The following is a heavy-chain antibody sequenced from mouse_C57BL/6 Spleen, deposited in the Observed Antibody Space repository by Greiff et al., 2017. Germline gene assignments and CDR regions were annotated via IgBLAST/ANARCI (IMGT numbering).Heavy chain of an antibody. CDR2: IYPGSGST. CDR3: ARGCDYDALYYFDY. D-gene: IGHD2-4*01. J-gene: IGHJ2*01. CDR1: GYTFTSYW. V-gene: IGHV1-55*01. Sequence: QVQLQQPGAELVKPGASVKMSCKASGYTFTSYWITWVKQRPGQGLEWIGDIYPGSGSTNYNEKFKSKATLTVDTSSSTAYMQLSSLTSEDSAVXYCARGCDYDALYYFDYWGQGTTLTVSS.